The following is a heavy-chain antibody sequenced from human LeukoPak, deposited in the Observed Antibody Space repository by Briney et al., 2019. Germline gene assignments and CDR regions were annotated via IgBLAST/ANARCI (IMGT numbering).Heavy chain of an antibody. V-gene: IGHV3-7*03. CDR1: GFTFSSYG. Sequence: GGSLRLSCAASGFTFSSYGMHWVRQAPGKGLEWVANIKQDGSEKYYVDSVKDRFIISRDNAKNSLYLQMNSLRAEDTAVYYCARRATVMNYYYMDVWGKGTTVTVSS. D-gene: IGHD4-11*01. J-gene: IGHJ6*03. CDR3: ARRATVMNYYYMDV. CDR2: IKQDGSEK.